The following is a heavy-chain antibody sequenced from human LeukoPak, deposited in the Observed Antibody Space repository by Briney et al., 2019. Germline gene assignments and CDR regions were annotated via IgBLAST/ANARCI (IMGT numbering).Heavy chain of an antibody. Sequence: GGSLRLSCAASGFTFSSYSMNWVRQAPGKGLEWVSGISWNSGSIGYADSVKGRFTISRDNAKNSLYLQMNSLRAEDTALYYCAKVQGVGYGQPPLFDYWGQGTLVTVSS. V-gene: IGHV3-9*01. CDR1: GFTFSSYS. D-gene: IGHD5-18*01. CDR3: AKVQGVGYGQPPLFDY. J-gene: IGHJ4*02. CDR2: ISWNSGSI.